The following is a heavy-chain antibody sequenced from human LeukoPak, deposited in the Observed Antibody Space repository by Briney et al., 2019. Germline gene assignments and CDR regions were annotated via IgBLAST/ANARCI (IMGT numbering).Heavy chain of an antibody. V-gene: IGHV5-51*01. J-gene: IGHJ4*02. CDR3: ATTGGRWDADDC. CDR1: GYSFFSYR. CDR2: IYPGDSDT. Sequence: GASLQIFSKGSGYSFFSYRVGCGRQMPGKGLEWMGIIYPGDSDTRYSPSFQGQVTISAYKSINTAYLQWSSLKASDTAMYYCATTGGRWDADDCWHEGTLITVS. D-gene: IGHD3-16*01.